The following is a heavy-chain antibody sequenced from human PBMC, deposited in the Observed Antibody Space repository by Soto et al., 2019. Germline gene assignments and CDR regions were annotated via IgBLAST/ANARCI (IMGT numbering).Heavy chain of an antibody. V-gene: IGHV3-30-3*01. D-gene: IGHD3-22*01. J-gene: IGHJ4*02. CDR1: GFTFSSYA. CDR3: ARTEFYYDSSGFDY. CDR2: ISYDGSNK. Sequence: PGGSLRLSCAASGFTFSSYAIHWVRQAPGKGLEWVAVISYDGSNKYYADSVKGRFTISRDNSKNTLYLQMNSLRAEDTAVYYCARTEFYYDSSGFDYWGQGTLVTVSS.